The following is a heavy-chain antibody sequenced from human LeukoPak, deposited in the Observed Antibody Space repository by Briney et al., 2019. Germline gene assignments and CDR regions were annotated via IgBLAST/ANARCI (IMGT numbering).Heavy chain of an antibody. J-gene: IGHJ4*02. CDR3: ARGDGAAAGNGGEDY. CDR2: ISTYNGDT. V-gene: IGHV1-18*01. D-gene: IGHD6-13*01. CDR1: GYTFTNYG. Sequence: GASVKVSCEASGYTFTNYGISWVRQAPGQGLEWMGWISTYNGDTTYAQKLQGWVTMTRDTSISTAYMELSRLRSDDTAVYYCARGDGAAAGNGGEDYWGQGTLVTVSS.